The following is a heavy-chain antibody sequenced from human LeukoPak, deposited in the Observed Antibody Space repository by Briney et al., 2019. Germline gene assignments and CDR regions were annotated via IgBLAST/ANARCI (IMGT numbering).Heavy chain of an antibody. CDR2: IRSKAYGGTT. CDR1: GFTFGDYA. V-gene: IGHV3-49*03. CDR3: TRALLLWFGVNWFDP. D-gene: IGHD3-10*01. Sequence: PGGSLRLSCTASGFTFGDYAMSWFRQAPGKGLEWVGFIRSKAYGGTTEYAASVKGRFTISREDSKSIAYLRMNSLKTEDTAVYYCTRALLLWFGVNWFDPWGQGTLVTVSS. J-gene: IGHJ5*02.